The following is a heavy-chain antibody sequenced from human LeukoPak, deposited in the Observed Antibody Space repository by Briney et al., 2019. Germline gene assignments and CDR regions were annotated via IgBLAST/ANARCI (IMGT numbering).Heavy chain of an antibody. D-gene: IGHD6-13*01. CDR1: GSSISSGGYY. V-gene: IGHV4-31*03. Sequence: SETLSLTCTVSGSSISSGGYYWSWIRQHPGKGLEWIGYIYYSGSTYYNPSLKSRVTISVDTSKNQFSLKLSSVTAADTAVYYCAREWQQLVRPWGQGTLVTVSS. J-gene: IGHJ5*02. CDR2: IYYSGST. CDR3: AREWQQLVRP.